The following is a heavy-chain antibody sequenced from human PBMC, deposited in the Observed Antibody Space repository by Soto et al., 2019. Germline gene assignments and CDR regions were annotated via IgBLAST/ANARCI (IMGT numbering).Heavy chain of an antibody. CDR1: GYTFTGHY. J-gene: IGHJ4*02. CDR3: GRGRSGQIVVFY. CDR2: IGPGSGAT. Sequence: VASVKVSCKASGYTFTGHYIHWVRQAPEQGPEWMGEIGPGSGATRYAQKFQGRVTMTRDMSITTVYMELNNLSPDDTAVYYCGRGRSGQIVVFYWGQGTPVTVS. D-gene: IGHD1-26*01. V-gene: IGHV1-2*02.